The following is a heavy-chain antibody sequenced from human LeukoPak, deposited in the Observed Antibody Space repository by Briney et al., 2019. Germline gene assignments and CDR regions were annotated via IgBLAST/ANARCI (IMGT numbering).Heavy chain of an antibody. J-gene: IGHJ6*04. CDR1: GGSISSGDYY. Sequence: PSETLSLTCTVSGGSISSGDYYWSWIRQPPGKGLEWIGYIYYSGSTYYNPSLKSRVTISVDTSKNQFSLKLSSVTAADTAVYYCARTPYVLRFLEWPPDVWGKGTTVTVSS. CDR2: IYYSGST. D-gene: IGHD3-3*01. V-gene: IGHV4-30-4*08. CDR3: ARTPYVLRFLEWPPDV.